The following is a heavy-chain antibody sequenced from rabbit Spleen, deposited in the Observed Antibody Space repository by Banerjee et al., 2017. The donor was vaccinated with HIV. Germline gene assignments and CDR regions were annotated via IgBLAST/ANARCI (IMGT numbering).Heavy chain of an antibody. CDR1: GFDLSSSVS. Sequence: QSLEESGGGLVKPEGSLTLTCKASGFDLSSSVSMCWVRQAPGKGLEWIGIIYTGSGSTYYASWAKGRFTISKSSSTTVTLKMTSLTAADTATYFCARDLSDGNRYPNLWGPGTLVTVS. CDR2: IYTGSGST. CDR3: ARDLSDGNRYPNL. V-gene: IGHV1S40*01. J-gene: IGHJ6*01. D-gene: IGHD7-1*01.